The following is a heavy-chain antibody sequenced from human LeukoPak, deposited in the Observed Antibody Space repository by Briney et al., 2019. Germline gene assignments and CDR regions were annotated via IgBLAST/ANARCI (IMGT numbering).Heavy chain of an antibody. J-gene: IGHJ6*02. V-gene: IGHV4-4*07. D-gene: IGHD1-1*01. CDR2: IYTSGGT. Sequence: PSETLSLTCTVSGGSISSYYWTWVRQPAGQGLEWIGRIYTSGGTNYNPPLKSRVTMSVDTSENRFSLKLTSVTAADTAVYYCARAPSYNSARLDVWGQGTTVTVSS. CDR3: ARAPSYNSARLDV. CDR1: GGSISSYY.